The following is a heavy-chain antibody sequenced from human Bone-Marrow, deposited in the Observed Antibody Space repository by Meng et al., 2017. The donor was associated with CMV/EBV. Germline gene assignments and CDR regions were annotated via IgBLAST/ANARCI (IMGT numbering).Heavy chain of an antibody. V-gene: IGHV3-30*02. CDR2: IRWDGSDK. Sequence: GESLKISCAASGFIFNTYGMHWVRQVPGKGLEWVSFIRWDGSDKFYGESLKGRSTVSRDNSKNTMYLQMTGLRAEDTDVYFCAKALSNYDFWSGSASWGQGTVVTFYS. CDR1: GFIFNTYG. D-gene: IGHD3-3*01. CDR3: AKALSNYDFWSGSAS. J-gene: IGHJ5*02.